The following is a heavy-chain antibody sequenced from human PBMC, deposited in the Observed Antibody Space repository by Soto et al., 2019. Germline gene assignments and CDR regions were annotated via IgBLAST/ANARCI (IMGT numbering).Heavy chain of an antibody. J-gene: IGHJ6*02. CDR1: SVAFSKFI. V-gene: IGHV1-69*01. CDR2: IIPIFGTA. CDR3: AKVRYSSPMGYYYGMDV. Sequence: QAQLEQSGGEVKKPGSSVKVSCQASSVAFSKFIVTWVRQAPGLGLEWVGGIIPIFGTANYAQKFQGRVTITADESTSTSYMEVNNLRSEDTAVYYCAKVRYSSPMGYYYGMDVWGQGTTVTVSS. D-gene: IGHD6-19*01.